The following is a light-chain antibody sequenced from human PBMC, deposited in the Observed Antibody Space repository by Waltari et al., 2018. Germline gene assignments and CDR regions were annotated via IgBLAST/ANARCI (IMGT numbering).Light chain of an antibody. CDR3: MQALQTPLT. CDR2: LGS. J-gene: IGKJ4*01. V-gene: IGKV2-28*01. Sequence: DIVLTQSPLSLPVTAGEPASISCRSSQSLLHSRGYNYLDWYLQKPGQPPKLLIDLGSHRASGVPDRFSGSGSGTDFTLTISRVEAEDVGVYYCMQALQTPLTFGGGTKVEI. CDR1: QSLLHSRGYNY.